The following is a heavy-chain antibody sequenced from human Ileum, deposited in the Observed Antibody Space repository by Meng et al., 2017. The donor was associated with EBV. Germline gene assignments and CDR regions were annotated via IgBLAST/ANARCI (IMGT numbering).Heavy chain of an antibody. J-gene: IGHJ4*02. CDR1: GGSISSDYW. V-gene: IGHV4-4*02. D-gene: IGHD1-26*01. CDR3: VRGGTYYLSY. CDR2: MYPTGPT. Sequence: QVAVREAGPGLVKPSEPLSLNGAVAGGSISSDYWWSWVRQSPEKGLEWIGEMYPTGPTYYNPSLKGRVSISIDKSKNQLSLKLNSVTAADTAVYYCVRGGTYYLSYWGQGSLVTVSS.